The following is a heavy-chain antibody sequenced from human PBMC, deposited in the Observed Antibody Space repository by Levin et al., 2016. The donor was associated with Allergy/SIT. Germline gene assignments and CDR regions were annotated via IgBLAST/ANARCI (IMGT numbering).Heavy chain of an antibody. Sequence: SETLSLTCAVSGGSINNSSYYWGWVRQPPGKGLEWIGSIYYLGNTFYNESLKSRVTISVDTSKNQVSLRLSSVTATDTAFYYCARRVITLGGGPAYYFDLWGQGILVTVSS. J-gene: IGHJ4*02. CDR1: GGSINNSSYY. V-gene: IGHV4-39*01. CDR2: IYYLGNT. D-gene: IGHD3-16*01. CDR3: ARRVITLGGGPAYYFDL.